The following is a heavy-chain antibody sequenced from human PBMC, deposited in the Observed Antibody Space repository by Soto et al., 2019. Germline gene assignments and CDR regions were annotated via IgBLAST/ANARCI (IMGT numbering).Heavy chain of an antibody. J-gene: IGHJ4*02. CDR3: ARDVGPVTIFGEALSGYFDF. D-gene: IGHD3-3*01. CDR2: IKDDGSER. Sequence: SLRLSCAVSGFSFGSYWMSWVRQAPGKGLEWLASIKDDGSERYYLDSVKGRFTISRDNAKDSLSLQMNSLRGEDTAFYYCARDVGPVTIFGEALSGYFDFWGQGTLVTAPQ. CDR1: GFSFGSYW. V-gene: IGHV3-7*03.